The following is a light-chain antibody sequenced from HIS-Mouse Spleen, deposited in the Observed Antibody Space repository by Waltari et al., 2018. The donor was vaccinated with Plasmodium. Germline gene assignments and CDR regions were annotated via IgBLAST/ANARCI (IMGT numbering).Light chain of an antibody. CDR2: GAS. Sequence: EIVMTQSPATLSVSPGERATFSCRPSQRVSSKLDWYQQKPGQAPRLLIYGASTMATGIPSRFSGSGSGTEFTLTISSMQSEDFAVYYCQQYNNWPPYTFGQGTKLEIK. CDR1: QRVSSK. J-gene: IGKJ2*01. CDR3: QQYNNWPPYT. V-gene: IGKV3-15*01.